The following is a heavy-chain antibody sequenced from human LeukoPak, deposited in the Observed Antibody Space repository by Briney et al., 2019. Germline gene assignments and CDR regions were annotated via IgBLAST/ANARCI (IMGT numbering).Heavy chain of an antibody. CDR3: ARPVYYDSSGLLFDY. Sequence: GRSLRLPCAASGFTFSSYGMHWVRQAPGKGLEWVAVIWYDGSNKYYADSVKGRFTISRDNSKNTLYLQMNSLRAEDTAVYYCARPVYYDSSGLLFDYWGQGTLVTVSS. CDR1: GFTFSSYG. CDR2: IWYDGSNK. J-gene: IGHJ4*02. D-gene: IGHD3-22*01. V-gene: IGHV3-33*01.